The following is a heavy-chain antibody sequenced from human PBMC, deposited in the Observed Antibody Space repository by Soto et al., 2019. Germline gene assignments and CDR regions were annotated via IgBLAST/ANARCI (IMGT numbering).Heavy chain of an antibody. Sequence: SLTCTVSGGSISSYYWSWIRQPPGKGLEWIGYIYYSGSTNYNPSLKSRVTISVDTSKNQFSLKLSSVTAADTAVYYCASSGYYYYYGMDVWGQGTTVTVSS. CDR1: GGSISSYY. J-gene: IGHJ6*02. CDR2: IYYSGST. D-gene: IGHD7-27*01. V-gene: IGHV4-59*01. CDR3: ASSGYYYYYGMDV.